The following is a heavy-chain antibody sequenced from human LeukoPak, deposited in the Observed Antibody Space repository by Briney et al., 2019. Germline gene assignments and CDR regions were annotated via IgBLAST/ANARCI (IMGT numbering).Heavy chain of an antibody. Sequence: SVKVSCKASGGTFSSYAISWVRQAPGQGLEWMGGVIPIFGTANYAQKFQGRVTITADESTSTAYMELSSLRSEDTAVYYCARAESPSTYCSSTSCYYFDYWGQGTLVTVSS. D-gene: IGHD2-2*01. CDR1: GGTFSSYA. CDR3: ARAESPSTYCSSTSCYYFDY. J-gene: IGHJ4*02. V-gene: IGHV1-69*13. CDR2: VIPIFGTA.